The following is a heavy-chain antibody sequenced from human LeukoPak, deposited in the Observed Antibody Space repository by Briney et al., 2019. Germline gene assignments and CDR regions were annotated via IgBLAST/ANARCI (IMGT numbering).Heavy chain of an antibody. CDR3: VRDRGYSNFDY. CDR1: GFTFDDYA. CDR2: ISWNSGSI. V-gene: IGHV3-9*01. Sequence: PGGSLRLSCAASGFTFDDYAMHWVRQAPGKGLDCVSGISWNSGSIGYADSVKGRFTISRDNAQDSLYLQMNSLRAEDTAVYYCVRDRGYSNFDYWGQGTLVTVSS. J-gene: IGHJ4*02. D-gene: IGHD4-11*01.